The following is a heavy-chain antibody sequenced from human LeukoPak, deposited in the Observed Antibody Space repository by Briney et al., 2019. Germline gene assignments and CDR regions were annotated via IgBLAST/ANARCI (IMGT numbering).Heavy chain of an antibody. CDR2: ISSSSSTI. CDR3: ARGTYCSSTSCLDY. CDR1: GFTFSSYS. J-gene: IGHJ4*02. Sequence: GGSLRLSCAASGFTFSSYSMNGVRQAPGKGLEWISYISSSSSTIYYADSVKGRFTISRDNAKNSLYLQMNSLRAEDTAVYYCARGTYCSSTSCLDYWGQGTLVTVSS. D-gene: IGHD2-2*01. V-gene: IGHV3-48*01.